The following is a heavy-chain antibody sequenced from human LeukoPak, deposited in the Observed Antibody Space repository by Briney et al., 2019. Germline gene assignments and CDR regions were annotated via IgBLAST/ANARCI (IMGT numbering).Heavy chain of an antibody. CDR2: INHSGST. CDR3: ARVGYYGSGRGWLDP. D-gene: IGHD3-10*01. Sequence: WIRQSPGKGLEWIGEINHSGSTNYNPSLKSRVTISVDTSKNQFSLKLSSVTAADTAVYYCARVGYYGSGRGWLDPWGQGTLVTVSS. V-gene: IGHV4-34*01. J-gene: IGHJ5*02.